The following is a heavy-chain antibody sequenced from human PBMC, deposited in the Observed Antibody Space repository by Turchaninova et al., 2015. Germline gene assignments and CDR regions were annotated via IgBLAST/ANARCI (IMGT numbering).Heavy chain of an antibody. Sequence: QVQLVQSGAEGKKPGASVKVSCKASGYTFSDYYMQWVRQAPGQGREWMGRLNPNSGCTNYAQKFQGTVTMTMDTSSSTAYMEVSRLRSDDTAVYYCAREVSITDYWGQGTLVTVSS. CDR1: GYTFSDYY. CDR2: LNPNSGCT. D-gene: IGHD5-24*01. CDR3: AREVSITDY. V-gene: IGHV1-2*06. J-gene: IGHJ4*02.